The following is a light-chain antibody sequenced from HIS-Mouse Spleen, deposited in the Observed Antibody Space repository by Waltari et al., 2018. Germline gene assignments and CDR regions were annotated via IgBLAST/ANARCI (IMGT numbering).Light chain of an antibody. V-gene: IGLV3-19*01. Sequence: SSELTQDPAVSVALGQTVRITCQGDSLRSSYASWYQQKPGQGPVLVIYGKNNRPSGIPDRFSGFSSGNTATMTITGAQAEDEADYYCNSRDSSGNHWVFGGGTKLTVL. J-gene: IGLJ3*02. CDR1: SLRSSY. CDR3: NSRDSSGNHWV. CDR2: GKN.